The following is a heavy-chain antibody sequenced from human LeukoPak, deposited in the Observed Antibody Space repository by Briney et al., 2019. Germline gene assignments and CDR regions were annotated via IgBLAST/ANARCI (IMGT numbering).Heavy chain of an antibody. CDR2: IYPGDSDT. CDR3: ARRYSGSYYPEYFDY. CDR1: GYSFNTYW. D-gene: IGHD1-26*01. Sequence: AGESLKISCKGSGYSFNTYWIGWVRQMPGKGLEWMGIIYPGDSDTKYSPSFQGQVTISADKSISTAYLQWSSLKASDTAMYYCARRYSGSYYPEYFDYWGQGTLVTVSS. J-gene: IGHJ4*02. V-gene: IGHV5-51*01.